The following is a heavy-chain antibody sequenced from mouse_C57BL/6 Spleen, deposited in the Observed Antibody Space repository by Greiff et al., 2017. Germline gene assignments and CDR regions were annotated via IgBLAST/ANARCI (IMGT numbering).Heavy chain of an antibody. D-gene: IGHD1-1*01. CDR2: IEPENGDT. CDR3: TTRGDYYGSSSDY. Sequence: EVQVVESGAELVRPGASVKLSCTASGFNIKDDYMHWVKQRPEQGLEWIGWIEPENGDTEYASKFQGKATITADTSSNTAYLQLSSLTSEDTAVYYCTTRGDYYGSSSDYWGQGTTLTVSS. CDR1: GFNIKDDY. J-gene: IGHJ2*01. V-gene: IGHV14-4*01.